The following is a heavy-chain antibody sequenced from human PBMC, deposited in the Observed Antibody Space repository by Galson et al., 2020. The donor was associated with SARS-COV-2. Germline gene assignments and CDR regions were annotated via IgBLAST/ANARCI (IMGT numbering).Heavy chain of an antibody. CDR2: INSYNGNT. J-gene: IGHJ4*02. CDR1: GFTFTTYG. Sequence: ASVKVSCKASGFTFTTYGISWVRQAPGQGLEWMGWINSYNGNTNYAQKVQGRVIMTTDTSTSTAYMMLRNLRSDDTAVYYCARVDVAGLDYWGQGTLVTVSS. D-gene: IGHD2-21*01. V-gene: IGHV1-18*01. CDR3: ARVDVAGLDY.